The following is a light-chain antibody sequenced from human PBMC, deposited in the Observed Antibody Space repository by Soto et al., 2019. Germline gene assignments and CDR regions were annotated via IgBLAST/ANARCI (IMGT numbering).Light chain of an antibody. CDR3: CSFAGSYSYV. CDR2: DVT. V-gene: IGLV2-11*01. CDR1: SSDVGRYDY. J-gene: IGLJ1*01. Sequence: SALTQPRSVSASPGQSVTISCTGTSSDVGRYDYVSWYQQHPGKAPKLIVYDVTERPSGVPDRFSGSKSGNTASLTISGLQAEDEADYSCCSFAGSYSYVFGTGTQVTVL.